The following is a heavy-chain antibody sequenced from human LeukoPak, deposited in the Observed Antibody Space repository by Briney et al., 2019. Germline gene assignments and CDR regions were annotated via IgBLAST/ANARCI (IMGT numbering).Heavy chain of an antibody. CDR3: AKGSSGYFLDV. J-gene: IGHJ4*02. V-gene: IGHV3-23*01. Sequence: GGSLRLSCAASGFTFSNYAMSWVRQAPGKGLEWVSTNADSVKGRFTISRDNSKNTVFLQMNSLRAEDTALYYCAKGSSGYFLDVWGQGTLVTVSS. CDR1: GFTFSNYA. D-gene: IGHD3-22*01.